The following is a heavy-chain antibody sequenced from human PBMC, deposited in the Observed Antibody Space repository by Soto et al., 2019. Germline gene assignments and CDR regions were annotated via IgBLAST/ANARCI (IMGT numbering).Heavy chain of an antibody. CDR1: GGSISSYY. J-gene: IGHJ5*02. Sequence: LSETLSLTCTVSGGSISSYYWSWIRQPPGKGLEWIGYIYYSGSTNYNPSLKSRVTISVDTSKNQFSLKLSSVTAADTAVYYCARVYYDILGLLDPWGQGTLVTVPS. CDR3: ARVYYDILGLLDP. V-gene: IGHV4-59*01. D-gene: IGHD3-9*01. CDR2: IYYSGST.